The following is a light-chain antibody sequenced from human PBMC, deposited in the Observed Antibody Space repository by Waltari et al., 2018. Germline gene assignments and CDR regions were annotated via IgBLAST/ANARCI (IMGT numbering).Light chain of an antibody. J-gene: IGLJ3*02. Sequence: QSALTQPASVSESPGQSITISCTGTSSDVGGYNYVSWYQQHLGKAPKLMIYDVSKGPAGRSKRCSGSKSGNTASLTISGLQAGDEADYYCSSYTSSSTWVFGGGTKLTVL. CDR2: DVS. V-gene: IGLV2-14*01. CDR1: SSDVGGYNY. CDR3: SSYTSSSTWV.